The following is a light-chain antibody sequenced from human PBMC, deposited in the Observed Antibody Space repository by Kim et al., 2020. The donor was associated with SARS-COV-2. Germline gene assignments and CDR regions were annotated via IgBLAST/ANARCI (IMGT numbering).Light chain of an antibody. Sequence: APGKTARITCGGNNIGSKSVHWYQQKPGQAPVLVIYYDSDRPSGIPERFSGSNSGNTATLTISRVEAGDGADYYCQVWDSSSDHVVFGGGTKVTVL. V-gene: IGLV3-21*04. CDR2: YDS. CDR3: QVWDSSSDHVV. J-gene: IGLJ2*01. CDR1: NIGSKS.